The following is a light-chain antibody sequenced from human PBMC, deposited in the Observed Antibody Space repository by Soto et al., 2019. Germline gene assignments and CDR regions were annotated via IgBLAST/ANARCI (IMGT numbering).Light chain of an antibody. V-gene: IGKV1-39*01. Sequence: IQVSLSPASLSASKGDRVTIACRASQSISNYLNWYQQRPGKAPKLLIYAASSLQSGVPSRFSGSGSGTDFTLTISSLQPEDFVTYYCQQTYSTPITFGQGTRLEI. CDR2: AAS. CDR3: QQTYSTPIT. CDR1: QSISNY. J-gene: IGKJ5*01.